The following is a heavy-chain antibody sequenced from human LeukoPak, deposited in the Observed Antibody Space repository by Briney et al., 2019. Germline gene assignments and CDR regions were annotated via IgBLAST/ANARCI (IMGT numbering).Heavy chain of an antibody. CDR2: IYPTDSDT. D-gene: IGHD5-24*01. V-gene: IGHV5-51*01. J-gene: IGHJ4*02. CDR3: ARQSGDGYNYLFDF. Sequence: GESLKISCKGSGYSFTSYWIGWVRQKPGKGLGGLGIIYPTDSDTIYSPSFHGQVTISADKSISTAYLQWSSLKASDTAMYYCARQSGDGYNYLFDFWGQGALVTVSS. CDR1: GYSFTSYW.